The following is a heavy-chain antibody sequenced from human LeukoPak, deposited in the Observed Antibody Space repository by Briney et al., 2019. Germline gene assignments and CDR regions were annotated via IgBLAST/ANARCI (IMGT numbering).Heavy chain of an antibody. D-gene: IGHD3-22*01. CDR3: ASSRYYDSSGYWAHYFDY. J-gene: IGHJ4*02. Sequence: PSETLSLTCTVSGGSISSSSYYWGWIRQPPGKGLEWIGEINNSGSTNYNPSLKSRVTISVDTSKNRFSLKLSSVTAADTAIYYCASSRYYDSSGYWAHYFDYWVQGTLVTVSS. CDR2: INNSGST. CDR1: GGSISSSSYY. V-gene: IGHV4-39*02.